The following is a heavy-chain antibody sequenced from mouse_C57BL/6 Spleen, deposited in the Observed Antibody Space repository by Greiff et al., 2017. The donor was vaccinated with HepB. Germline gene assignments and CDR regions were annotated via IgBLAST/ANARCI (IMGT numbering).Heavy chain of an antibody. V-gene: IGHV1-22*01. CDR1: GYTFTDYN. Sequence: EVQLQQSGPELVKPGASVKMSCKASGYTFTDYNMHWVKQSHGQSLEWIGYINPNNGGTSYNQKFKGKATLTVNKSSSTAYMEIRSLTSEDSAVYDCANIATVVAYCWGQGTTRTVSA. CDR3: ANIATVVAYC. CDR2: INPNNGGT. D-gene: IGHD1-1*01. J-gene: IGHJ2*01.